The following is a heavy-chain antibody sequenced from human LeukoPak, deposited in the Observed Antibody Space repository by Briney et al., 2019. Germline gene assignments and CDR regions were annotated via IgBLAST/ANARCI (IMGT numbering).Heavy chain of an antibody. CDR2: MNPNSGNT. CDR3: ARGLVGDYYGSGSYSDY. Sequence: GASVKVSCKASGYTFTSYDINWVRQATGQGLEWMGWMNPNSGNTGYAQKFQGRVTMTRNTSISTAYMELSSLRSEDTAVYYCARGLVGDYYGSGSYSDYWGQGTLVTVSS. J-gene: IGHJ4*02. CDR1: GYTFTSYD. D-gene: IGHD3-10*01. V-gene: IGHV1-8*01.